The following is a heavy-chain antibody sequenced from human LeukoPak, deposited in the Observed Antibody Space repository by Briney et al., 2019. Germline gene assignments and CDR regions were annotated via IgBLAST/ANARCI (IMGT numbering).Heavy chain of an antibody. CDR3: ARDPFGVDILTGYHPYLGYYYMDV. Sequence: ASVKVSCKASGYTFTSYAMHWVRQAPGQRLEWMGWINAGNGNTKYSQEFQGRVTITRDTSASTAYMELSSLRSEDMAVYYCARDPFGVDILTGYHPYLGYYYMDVWGKGTTVTVSS. CDR1: GYTFTSYA. CDR2: INAGNGNT. D-gene: IGHD3-9*01. J-gene: IGHJ6*03. V-gene: IGHV1-3*03.